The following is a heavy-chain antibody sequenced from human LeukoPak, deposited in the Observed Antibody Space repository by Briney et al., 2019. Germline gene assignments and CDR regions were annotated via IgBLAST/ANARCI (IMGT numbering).Heavy chain of an antibody. CDR3: ACSGSYSRQHYFDY. J-gene: IGHJ4*02. Sequence: GSSVKVSCKASGGTFSSYAISLVRQAPGQGLEWMGGIIPIFGTANYAQKFQGRVTITTDESTSTAYMELSSLRSEDTAVYYCACSGSYSRQHYFDYWGQGALVTVSS. D-gene: IGHD1-26*01. V-gene: IGHV1-69*05. CDR2: IIPIFGTA. CDR1: GGTFSSYA.